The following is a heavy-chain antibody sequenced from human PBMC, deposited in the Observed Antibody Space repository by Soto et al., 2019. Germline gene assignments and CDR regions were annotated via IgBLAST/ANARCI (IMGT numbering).Heavy chain of an antibody. J-gene: IGHJ4*02. CDR3: ARGTRSYGGNPPFGY. CDR2: INHSGST. CDR1: GGSFSGYY. D-gene: IGHD2-15*01. V-gene: IGHV4-34*01. Sequence: SETLSLTCAVYGGSFSGYYWSWIRQPPGKGLEWIGEINHSGSTNYNPSLKSRVTISVDTSKNQFSLKLSSVTAADTAVYYCARGTRSYGGNPPFGYWGQGTLVTV.